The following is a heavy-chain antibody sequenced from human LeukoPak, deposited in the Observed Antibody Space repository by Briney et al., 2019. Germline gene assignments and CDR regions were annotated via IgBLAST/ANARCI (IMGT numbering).Heavy chain of an antibody. Sequence: GGSLRLSCAASGFTFSSYAMSWVRQAPGKGLEWVAIIVRSGSTTYYADSVKGRFTISRDNSKNTLYLQMSSLRVDDTAIYYCAKDAQSIGSYFDSWGQVSLVIVSS. CDR3: AKDAQSIGSYFDS. D-gene: IGHD2/OR15-2a*01. V-gene: IGHV3-23*01. J-gene: IGHJ4*02. CDR2: IVRSGSTT. CDR1: GFTFSSYA.